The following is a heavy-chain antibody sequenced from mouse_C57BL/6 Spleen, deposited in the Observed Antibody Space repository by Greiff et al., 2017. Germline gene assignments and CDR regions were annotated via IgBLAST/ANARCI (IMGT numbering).Heavy chain of an antibody. CDR3: ARNYGSSYGGAMDY. CDR1: GYAFSSYC. D-gene: IGHD1-1*01. J-gene: IGHJ4*01. V-gene: IGHV1-80*01. Sequence: VQLQQSGAELVKPGASVKISCKASGYAFSSYCMNWVKQRPGKGLEWIGQIYPGDGDTNYNGKFKGKATLTADKSSSTAYMQHSSLTSEDSAVYFCARNYGSSYGGAMDYWGQGTSVTVSS. CDR2: IYPGDGDT.